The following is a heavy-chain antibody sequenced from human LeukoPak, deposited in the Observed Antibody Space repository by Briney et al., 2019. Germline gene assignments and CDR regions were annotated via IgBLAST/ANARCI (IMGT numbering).Heavy chain of an antibody. Sequence: GGSLRLSCVASGFTFSRYSMNWVRQAPGKGLEWVSSISSSSSYIYYADSVKGRFTISRDNAKNSMYLKMNSLRGEDTAVYYCARVPDDFWSGYFVDYWGQGTLVTVSS. CDR2: ISSSSSYI. CDR1: GFTFSRYS. V-gene: IGHV3-21*01. CDR3: ARVPDDFWSGYFVDY. D-gene: IGHD3-3*01. J-gene: IGHJ4*02.